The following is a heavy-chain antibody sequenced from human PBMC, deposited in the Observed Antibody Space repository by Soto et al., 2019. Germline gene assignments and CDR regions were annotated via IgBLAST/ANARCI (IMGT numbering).Heavy chain of an antibody. D-gene: IGHD3-10*01. J-gene: IGHJ4*02. CDR2: ISGSGGST. CDR3: AKDPLYMVRASLDY. V-gene: IGHV3-23*01. Sequence: VGSLRLSCAASGFTFSSYAMSWVRQAPGKGLEWVSAISGSGGSTYYADSVKGRFTISRDNSKNTLYLQMNSLRAEDTAVYYCAKDPLYMVRASLDYCGRGTLVTVSS. CDR1: GFTFSSYA.